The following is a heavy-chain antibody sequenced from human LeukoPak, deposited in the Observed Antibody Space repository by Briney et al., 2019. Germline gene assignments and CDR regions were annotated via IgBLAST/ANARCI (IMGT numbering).Heavy chain of an antibody. D-gene: IGHD6-13*01. Sequence: GGSLRLSCAASGFTFSNYAMYWVRQAPGKGLEYVSVISSNGGSTYYANSVKGRFTISRDNSKNTLYLQMGSLRAEDMAVYYCARGGAAAGNWFDPRGQGTLVTVSS. CDR2: ISSNGGST. CDR1: GFTFSNYA. V-gene: IGHV3-64*01. J-gene: IGHJ5*02. CDR3: ARGGAAAGNWFDP.